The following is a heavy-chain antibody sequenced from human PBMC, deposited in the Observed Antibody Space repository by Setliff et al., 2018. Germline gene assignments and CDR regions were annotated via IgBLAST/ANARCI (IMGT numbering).Heavy chain of an antibody. CDR3: ARGGYSYGYDHGFDI. V-gene: IGHV1-18*01. D-gene: IGHD5-18*01. CDR2: ISAHNGNT. CDR1: GYSFSDYG. J-gene: IGHJ3*02. Sequence: ASVKVSCKASGYSFSDYGISWVRQAPGQGLEWMGWISAHNGNTKYAQKLQGRVTMATDISTSTAYMELRSLRSDDTAVYYCARGGYSYGYDHGFDIWGQGTMVTVSS.